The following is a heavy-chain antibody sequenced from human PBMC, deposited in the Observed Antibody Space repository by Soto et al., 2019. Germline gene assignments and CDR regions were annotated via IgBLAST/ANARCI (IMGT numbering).Heavy chain of an antibody. J-gene: IGHJ4*02. Sequence: QVQLQESGPGLVKPSETLSLTCTVSGGSISSYYWSWIRQPPGEGLEWIGYIYYSGSTNHNPSLKSRVTISVDTSKNQFSLKLSSVTAADTAVYYCALHITVAGTLLDYWGQGTLVTVSS. V-gene: IGHV4-59*08. D-gene: IGHD6-19*01. CDR2: IYYSGST. CDR3: ALHITVAGTLLDY. CDR1: GGSISSYY.